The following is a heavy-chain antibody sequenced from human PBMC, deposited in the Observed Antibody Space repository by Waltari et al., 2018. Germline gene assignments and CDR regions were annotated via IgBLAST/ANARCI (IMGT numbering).Heavy chain of an antibody. V-gene: IGHV2-5*01. J-gene: IGHJ2*01. CDR1: GFSLSTSGVG. CDR3: ALDCSSTSCYGDWYFDL. CDR2: IYWNDDK. Sequence: QITLKESGPTLVKPTQTLTLTYTFSGFSLSTSGVGVGWIRQPPGKALEWLALIYWNDDKRYSPSLKSRLTITKDTSKNQVVLTMTNMDPVDTATYYCALDCSSTSCYGDWYFDLWGRGTLVTVSS. D-gene: IGHD2-2*01.